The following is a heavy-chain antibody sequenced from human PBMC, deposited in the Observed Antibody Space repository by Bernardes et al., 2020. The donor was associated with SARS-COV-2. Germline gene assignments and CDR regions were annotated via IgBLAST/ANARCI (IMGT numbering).Heavy chain of an antibody. V-gene: IGHV4-61*02. D-gene: IGHD2-2*01. CDR3: ARELPGYCSSTSCYAGALFDT. CDR2: IYTSGST. Sequence: SETLSLTCTVSGGSISSGSYYWSWIRQPAGKGLEWIGRIYTSGSTNYNPSLKSRVTISVDTSKNQFSLKLSSVTAADTAVYYCARELPGYCSSTSCYAGALFDTWGQGTLVTVSS. CDR1: GGSISSGSYY. J-gene: IGHJ5*02.